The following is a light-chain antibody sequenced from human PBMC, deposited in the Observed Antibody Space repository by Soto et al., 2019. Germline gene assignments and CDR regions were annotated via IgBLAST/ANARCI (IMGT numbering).Light chain of an antibody. CDR3: QSYDRSLSGSV. Sequence: QSVLTQPPSVSGAPGQRVTISCTGSTSNIGAGYEVHWYQQLPGTAPKLLVSGHNIRPSGVPDRFSGFKSGASASLVITGLQAEDEADYYCQSYDRSLSGSVFGAGTKLTVL. CDR1: TSNIGAGYE. V-gene: IGLV1-40*01. CDR2: GHN. J-gene: IGLJ1*01.